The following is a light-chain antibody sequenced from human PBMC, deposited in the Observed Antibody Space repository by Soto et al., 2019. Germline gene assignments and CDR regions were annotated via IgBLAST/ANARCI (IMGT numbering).Light chain of an antibody. CDR3: QQSSNWPPEIT. V-gene: IGKV3D-20*02. Sequence: IVLTQSPGTLSLSPGERATLSCRASQSVSSSYLAWYQQKPGQAPRLLIYDASSRATGIPDRFSGSGSGTDFILTISSLEPQDFAVYYCQQSSNWPPEITVGQGTRLEIK. CDR2: DAS. CDR1: QSVSSSY. J-gene: IGKJ5*01.